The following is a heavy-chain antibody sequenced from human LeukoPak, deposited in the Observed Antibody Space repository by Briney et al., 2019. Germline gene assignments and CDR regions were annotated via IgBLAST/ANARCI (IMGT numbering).Heavy chain of an antibody. CDR1: GFTFSDYY. V-gene: IGHV3-23*01. J-gene: IGHJ4*02. D-gene: IGHD2-2*01. CDR2: ISGSGGST. Sequence: PGGSLRLSCAASGFTFSDYYMSWIRQAPGKGLEWVSVISGSGGSTYYADSVKGRFTISRDNPKNTLYLQMNSLRAEDTAVYYCARDDAADYWGQGTLVTVSS. CDR3: ARDDAADY.